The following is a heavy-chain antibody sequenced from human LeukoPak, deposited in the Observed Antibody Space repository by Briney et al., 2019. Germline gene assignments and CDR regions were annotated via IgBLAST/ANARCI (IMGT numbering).Heavy chain of an antibody. D-gene: IGHD3-3*01. V-gene: IGHV1-3*01. J-gene: IGHJ4*02. CDR2: ISAGNGNT. CDR1: GYTFTSYA. CDR3: ARDGPYYDFWSGYYSSSPYYFDY. Sequence: GASVKISCKASGYTFTSYAIHWVRQAPGQRLEWMGWISAGNGNTKYSQNFQGRVTFISNTSATTAFMELSSLRSEDAAVYYCARDGPYYDFWSGYYSSSPYYFDYWGQGTLVTVSS.